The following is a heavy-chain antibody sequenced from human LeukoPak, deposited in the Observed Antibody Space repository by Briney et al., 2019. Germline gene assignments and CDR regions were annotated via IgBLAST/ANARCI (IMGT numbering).Heavy chain of an antibody. V-gene: IGHV3-23*01. CDR2: ISGSGGST. Sequence: GGSLRLSCAASGFTFNSYAMSWVRQAPGKGLEWVSGISGSGGSTYYADSVKGRFTISRDNAKNTLFLQMNSLRVEDTAVYYCARGNWEPADYWGQGTLVTVSS. J-gene: IGHJ4*02. CDR3: ARGNWEPADY. CDR1: GFTFNSYA. D-gene: IGHD1-26*01.